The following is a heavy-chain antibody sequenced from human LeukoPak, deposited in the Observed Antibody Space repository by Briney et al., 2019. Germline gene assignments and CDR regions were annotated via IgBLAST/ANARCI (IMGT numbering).Heavy chain of an antibody. CDR1: GFSVSTSY. D-gene: IGHD3-22*01. J-gene: IGHJ4*02. CDR2: LYDSGDT. CDR3: ARAAYDSGGYTANHDF. Sequence: PGGSLRLSCAASGFSVSTSYMSWVRQAPGKGLEYVSVLYDSGDTYYAESVKGRFTISRDNSKNTVYLQMNSLRVEDTAVYYCARAAYDSGGYTANHDFWGQGTLVTVFS. V-gene: IGHV3-53*01.